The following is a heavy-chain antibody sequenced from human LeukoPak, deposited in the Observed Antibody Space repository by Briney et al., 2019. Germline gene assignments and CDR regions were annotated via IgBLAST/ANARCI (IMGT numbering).Heavy chain of an antibody. CDR1: GGSISSYY. CDR3: ARSFVGYCNGDNCSGWFGP. J-gene: IGHJ5*02. CDR2: IYYSGST. D-gene: IGHD2-15*01. V-gene: IGHV4-59*12. Sequence: SETLSLTCTVSGGSISSYYWSWIRQPPGEGLGWIGYIYYSGSTNYNPSLKSRVTISVDKSKNQFSLKLKSVTAADTAVYYCARSFVGYCNGDNCSGWFGPWGQGTLVTVSS.